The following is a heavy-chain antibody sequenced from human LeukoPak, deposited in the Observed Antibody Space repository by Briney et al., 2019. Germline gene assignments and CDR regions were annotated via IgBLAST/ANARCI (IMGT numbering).Heavy chain of an antibody. Sequence: TGGSLRLSCAASGFTFSSYSMNWVRQAPGKGLECVSYISSSSSTIYYADSVKGRFTISRDNAKNSLYLQMNSLRAEDTAVYYCARGAQGITGTSRLPDGWGKGTTVTVSS. D-gene: IGHD1-7*01. J-gene: IGHJ6*04. CDR1: GFTFSSYS. CDR3: ARGAQGITGTSRLPDG. V-gene: IGHV3-48*01. CDR2: ISSSSSTI.